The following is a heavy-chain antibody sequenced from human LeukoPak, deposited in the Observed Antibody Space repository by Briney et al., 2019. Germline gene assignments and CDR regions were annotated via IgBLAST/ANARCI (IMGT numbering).Heavy chain of an antibody. V-gene: IGHV3-30*18. CDR3: AKDKAESYLFDY. CDR2: TSYDGSDK. CDR1: GFTFSNYA. D-gene: IGHD3-16*02. J-gene: IGHJ4*02. Sequence: GGSLRLSCAASGFTFSNYALHGVRQAPGKGPEWVAVTSYDGSDKNYADSVKGRFTISRDNSKNTLYLHMNSLRAEDTAVYYCAKDKAESYLFDYWGQGTLVTVSP.